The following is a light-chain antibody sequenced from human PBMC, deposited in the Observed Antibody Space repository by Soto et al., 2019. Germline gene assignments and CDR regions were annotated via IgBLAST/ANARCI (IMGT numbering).Light chain of an antibody. V-gene: IGKV1D-16*01. CDR3: QLLMIYPLI. CDR1: QDINSY. CDR2: AAS. Sequence: DVQMTQSPSSLSASVGDRVTITCRASQDINSYLAWYQQKPGNAPKSLIYAASSLQTGVPSRFSGSESGTDFSLTINNLQLEESAIYYCQLLMIYPLIFVGGAQVEMK. J-gene: IGKJ4*01.